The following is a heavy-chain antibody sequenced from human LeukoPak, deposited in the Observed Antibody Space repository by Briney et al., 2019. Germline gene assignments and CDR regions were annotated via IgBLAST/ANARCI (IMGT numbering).Heavy chain of an antibody. J-gene: IGHJ6*03. CDR3: ARDPYSGNYGAYYYYYMDV. CDR2: IYNSGST. V-gene: IGHV4-59*01. Sequence: PSETLSLTCTVSGGSISTSYWSWIRQPPGKGLEWIGYIYNSGSTNYNPSLKSRLTISVDTSKNQFSLKLSSVTAADTAVYYCARDPYSGNYGAYYYYYMDVWGKGTTVTISS. CDR1: GGSISTSY. D-gene: IGHD1-26*01.